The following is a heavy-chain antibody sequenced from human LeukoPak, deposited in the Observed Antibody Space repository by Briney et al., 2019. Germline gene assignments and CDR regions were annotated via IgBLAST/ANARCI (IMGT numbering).Heavy chain of an antibody. CDR3: ARDPDSRTTARVSHY. J-gene: IGHJ4*02. CDR2: INPNSGGT. Sequence: ASVKVSCKASGYTFTGYYMHWVRQAPGQGLEWMGWINPNSGGTNYAQKFQGRVTMTRDTSISTAYMELSRLRSDDTAVYYCARDPDSRTTARVSHYWGQGTLVTVSS. CDR1: GYTFTGYY. V-gene: IGHV1-2*02. D-gene: IGHD4-11*01.